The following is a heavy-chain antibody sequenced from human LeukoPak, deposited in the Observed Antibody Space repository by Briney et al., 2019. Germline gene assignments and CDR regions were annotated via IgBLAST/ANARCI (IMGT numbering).Heavy chain of an antibody. CDR3: ASDGSGSHYYYYYYYMDV. J-gene: IGHJ6*03. CDR2: IYYSGSS. Sequence: PSETLSLTCTVSGGSISSYFWSWIRQPPGKGLEWIGYIYYSGSSNYNPSLKSRVTISVDTSKNQFSLKLSSVTAADTAVYYCASDGSGSHYYYYYYYMDVWGKGATVTVSS. V-gene: IGHV4-59*01. CDR1: GGSISSYF. D-gene: IGHD1-26*01.